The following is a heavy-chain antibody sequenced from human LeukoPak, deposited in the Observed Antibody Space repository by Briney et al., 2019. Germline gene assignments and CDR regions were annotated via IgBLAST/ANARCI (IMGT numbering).Heavy chain of an antibody. V-gene: IGHV1-24*01. Sequence: ASVKVSCKVSGYTLTELSMHWVRQAPGKGLEWMGGFDPEDGETIYAQKFQGRVTMTEDTSTDTAYMELSSLRSEDTAVYCCATSRGYCSSTSCSGVFDYWGQGTLVTVSS. D-gene: IGHD2-2*01. CDR3: ATSRGYCSSTSCSGVFDY. CDR1: GYTLTELS. CDR2: FDPEDGET. J-gene: IGHJ4*02.